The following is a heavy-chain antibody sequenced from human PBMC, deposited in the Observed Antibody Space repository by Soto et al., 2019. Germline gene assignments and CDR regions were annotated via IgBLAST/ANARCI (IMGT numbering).Heavy chain of an antibody. CDR3: ARHPERIAEIGWFDP. CDR2: ISSSSSTI. Sequence: EVQLVESGGGLVXXGGSLRLSCAASGFTFSSYSMNWVRQAPGKGLEWVSYISSSSSTIYYADSVKGRFTISRDNAKNSLYLQMNSLRAEDTAVYYCARHPERIAEIGWFDPWGQGTLVTVSS. CDR1: GFTFSSYS. D-gene: IGHD6-13*01. J-gene: IGHJ5*02. V-gene: IGHV3-48*01.